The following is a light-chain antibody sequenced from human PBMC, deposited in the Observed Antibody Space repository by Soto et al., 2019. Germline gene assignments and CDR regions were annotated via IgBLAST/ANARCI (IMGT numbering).Light chain of an antibody. V-gene: IGKV3-20*01. Sequence: EIVLTQSPGTLSLFPGERATLSCRASQTVGYYLAWYQQKAGQAPRPLIYDASNRAPGIPDRFSGSGSGTDFTLTISRLEPEDFAVYYCQQYGSSGTFGQGTKVDIK. CDR3: QQYGSSGT. J-gene: IGKJ1*01. CDR2: DAS. CDR1: QTVGYY.